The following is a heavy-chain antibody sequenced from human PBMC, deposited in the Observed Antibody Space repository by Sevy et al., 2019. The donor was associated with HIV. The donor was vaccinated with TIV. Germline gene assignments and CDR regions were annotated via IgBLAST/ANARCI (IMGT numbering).Heavy chain of an antibody. CDR1: GFTFSNAW. J-gene: IGHJ3*02. CDR2: IKSKTDGGTT. CDR3: TTDPGSSLGDAFDI. Sequence: GGSLRLSCAASGFTFSNAWMNWVRQAPGKGLEWVGRIKSKTDGGTTDYAAPVKGRFTISRDDSKNTLYLQMNSLKTEDTAVYYCTTDPGSSLGDAFDIWGHGTMVTVSS. D-gene: IGHD2-15*01. V-gene: IGHV3-15*07.